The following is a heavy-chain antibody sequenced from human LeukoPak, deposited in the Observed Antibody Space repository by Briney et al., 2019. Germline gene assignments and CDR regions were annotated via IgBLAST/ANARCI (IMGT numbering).Heavy chain of an antibody. CDR2: INPSDGST. J-gene: IGHJ4*02. V-gene: IGHV1-46*01. CDR1: AYPFITHY. CDR3: TKDSRRCWFSVDH. Sequence: ASVNVSFKTSAYPFITHYFHWLGPPPGQGLEWMGVINPSDGSTSYAQKFRGRLTMTRDTSTRTLYMDLSSLIFEDTAVYFCTKDSRRCWFSVDHWGQGTLVTVSS. D-gene: IGHD3-10*01.